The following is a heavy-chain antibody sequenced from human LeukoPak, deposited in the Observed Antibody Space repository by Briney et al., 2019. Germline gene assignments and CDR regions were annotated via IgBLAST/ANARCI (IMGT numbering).Heavy chain of an antibody. D-gene: IGHD3-22*01. J-gene: IGHJ4*02. Sequence: PSETLSLTCAVSGGSISSSFWWSWVRQPPGKGLEWIGEIYHSGSTNYNPSLKSRVTISVDKSKNQFSLKLSSVTAADTAVYYCAGNYYDSSGYYPVDYSGQGTLVTVSS. CDR3: AGNYYDSSGYYPVDY. V-gene: IGHV4-4*02. CDR2: IYHSGST. CDR1: GGSISSSFW.